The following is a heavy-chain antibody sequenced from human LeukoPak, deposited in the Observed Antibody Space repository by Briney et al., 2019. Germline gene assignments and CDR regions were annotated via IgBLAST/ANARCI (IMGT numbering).Heavy chain of an antibody. J-gene: IGHJ6*02. CDR1: GYTLTELS. Sequence: ASVNVSRKVSGYTLTELSMHWVRQAPGKGLEWMGGFDPEDGETIYAQKFQGRVTMTEDTSTDTAYMELSSLRSEDTAVYYCATAPGADGRPYYYYGMDVWGQGTTVTVSS. CDR2: FDPEDGET. V-gene: IGHV1-24*01. CDR3: ATAPGADGRPYYYYGMDV. D-gene: IGHD4/OR15-4a*01.